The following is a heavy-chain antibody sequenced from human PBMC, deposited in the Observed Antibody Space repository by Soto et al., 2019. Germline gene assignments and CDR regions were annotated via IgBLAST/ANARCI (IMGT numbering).Heavy chain of an antibody. J-gene: IGHJ6*02. CDR2: IYYSGST. Sequence: QLQLQESGPGLVKPSETLSLTCTVSGGSISSSSYYWGWIRQPPGKGLEWIGSIYYSGSTYYNPSLKSRVTISVDTSKNQFSLKLSSVTAADTAVYYCARLEVTLYYYGMDVWGQGTTVTVSS. V-gene: IGHV4-39*01. CDR1: GGSISSSSYY. D-gene: IGHD2-21*02. CDR3: ARLEVTLYYYGMDV.